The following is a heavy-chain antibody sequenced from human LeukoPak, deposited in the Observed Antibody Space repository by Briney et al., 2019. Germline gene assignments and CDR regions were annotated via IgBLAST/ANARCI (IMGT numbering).Heavy chain of an antibody. D-gene: IGHD1-14*01. CDR3: AKGPLPRGFDY. Sequence: PGGSLRLSCATSGFIFSNYWMSWVRQAPGKGLEWVANIKQDGSETYYVDSVKGRFTISRDDAKNSLYLQMNSLRAEDTAVYYCAKGPLPRGFDYWGQGTLVTVSS. J-gene: IGHJ4*02. CDR1: GFIFSNYW. CDR2: IKQDGSET. V-gene: IGHV3-7*01.